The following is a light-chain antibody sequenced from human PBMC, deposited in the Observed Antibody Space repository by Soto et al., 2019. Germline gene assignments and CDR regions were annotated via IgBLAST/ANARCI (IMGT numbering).Light chain of an antibody. J-gene: IGLJ1*01. V-gene: IGLV2-14*01. Sequence: QSALTQPASVSGSPGQSITISCTGTGSDIGAYNYVSWYQQHPGEAPKLMIYGVSYRPSGVSNRFSGSKSANTAPLTISGLQAEDDADYYCSSYTSSSTLVFGSGTKLTVL. CDR3: SSYTSSSTLV. CDR2: GVS. CDR1: GSDIGAYNY.